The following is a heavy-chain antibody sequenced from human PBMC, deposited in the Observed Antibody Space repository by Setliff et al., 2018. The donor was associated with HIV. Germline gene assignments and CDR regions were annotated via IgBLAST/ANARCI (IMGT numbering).Heavy chain of an antibody. CDR1: GFTFDDYA. J-gene: IGHJ4*02. CDR3: AKERLSSGWYCFDY. V-gene: IGHV3-9*01. CDR2: ISWNSGSI. D-gene: IGHD6-19*01. Sequence: PGGSLRLSCAASGFTFDDYAMHWVRQAPGKGLEWVSGISWNSGSIGYADSVKGRFTISRDNAKNSLYLQMNSLRAEDTALYYCAKERLSSGWYCFDYWGQGALVTVSS.